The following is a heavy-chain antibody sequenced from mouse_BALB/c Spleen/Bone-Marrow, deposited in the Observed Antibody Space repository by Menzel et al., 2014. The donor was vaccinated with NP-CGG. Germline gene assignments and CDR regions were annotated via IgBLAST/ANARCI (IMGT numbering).Heavy chain of an antibody. CDR2: IYPGSGST. Sequence: VQLQQSGPELVKPGASVKMSCKASGYTFTDYVISWVKQRTGQGLEWIGEIYPGSGSTYYNEKFKGKATLTADKSSNTAYMQLGSLKSEDSAVYFCARYYDYDWYFDVWGAGTTVTVSS. D-gene: IGHD2-4*01. V-gene: IGHV1-81*01. CDR1: GYTFTDYV. J-gene: IGHJ1*01. CDR3: ARYYDYDWYFDV.